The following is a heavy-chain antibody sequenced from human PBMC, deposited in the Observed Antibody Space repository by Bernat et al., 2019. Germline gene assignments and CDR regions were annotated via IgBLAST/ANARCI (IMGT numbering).Heavy chain of an antibody. V-gene: IGHV3-7*01. CDR1: GFTFSNYW. J-gene: IGHJ4*02. CDR2: IKGDGTDK. CDR3: GRGPLKMAAGNW. Sequence: EVQLVESGGGLVQPGGSLRLSCAASGFTFSNYWMGWVRQAPGKGLEWVAQIKGDGTDKSYVQSVGGRFTISRDNAKNSVYLEMNSLRAGDTAVYYCGRGPLKMAAGNWWGQGTLVIVSS. D-gene: IGHD6-13*01.